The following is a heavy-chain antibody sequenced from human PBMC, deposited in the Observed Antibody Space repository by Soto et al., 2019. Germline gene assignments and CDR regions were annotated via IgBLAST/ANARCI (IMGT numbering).Heavy chain of an antibody. V-gene: IGHV4-61*01. Sequence: PSETLSLTCTVSGGSVSSGSYYWSWIRQPPGKGLEWIGYIYYSGSTNYNPSLKSRVTISVDTSKNQFSLKLSSVTAADTAVYYCARFNTYYYDSSGYFPYYYGMDVWGHGTTVTVSS. CDR2: IYYSGST. CDR1: GGSVSSGSYY. CDR3: ARFNTYYYDSSGYFPYYYGMDV. J-gene: IGHJ6*02. D-gene: IGHD3-22*01.